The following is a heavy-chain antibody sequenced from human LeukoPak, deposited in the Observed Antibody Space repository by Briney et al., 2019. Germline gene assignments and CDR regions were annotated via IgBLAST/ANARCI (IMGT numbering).Heavy chain of an antibody. D-gene: IGHD3-16*02. CDR1: GFTFSGSA. Sequence: GGSLKLSCAASGFTFSGSAMHWVRQASGKGLEWVGRIRSKANSYATAYAASVKGRFTISRDDSKNTAYLQMNSLKTEDTAVYYRTSMGKNDYVWGSYRQFDYWGQGTLVTVSS. CDR2: IRSKANSYAT. J-gene: IGHJ4*02. V-gene: IGHV3-73*01. CDR3: TSMGKNDYVWGSYRQFDY.